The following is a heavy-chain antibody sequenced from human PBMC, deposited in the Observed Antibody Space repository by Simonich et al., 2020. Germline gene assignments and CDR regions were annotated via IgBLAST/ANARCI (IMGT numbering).Heavy chain of an antibody. CDR2: INPNSGGT. J-gene: IGHJ3*02. D-gene: IGHD2-2*01. CDR1: GYTFTGYY. Sequence: QLQLVQSGAEVKKPGASVKVSCKASGYTFTGYYMHWVRQAPGQGLEWMGRINPNSGGTNYAQKFQGRVTMTRDTSISTAYMELSRLRSDDTAVYYCARDTFLGYCSSTSCYDAFDIWGQGTMVTVSS. V-gene: IGHV1-2*02. CDR3: ARDTFLGYCSSTSCYDAFDI.